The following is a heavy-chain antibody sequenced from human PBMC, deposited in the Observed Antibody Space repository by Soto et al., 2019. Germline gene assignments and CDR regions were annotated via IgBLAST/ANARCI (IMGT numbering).Heavy chain of an antibody. D-gene: IGHD3-22*01. CDR2: ISSSSSYI. Sequence: GGSLRLSCAASGFTFSSYSMNWVRQAPGKGLEWVSSISSSSSYIYYADSVKGRFTISRDNAKNSLYLQMNSLRAEDTAVYYCASIDYDSSGYRSRDDAFDIWGQGTMVTVSS. V-gene: IGHV3-21*01. J-gene: IGHJ3*02. CDR1: GFTFSSYS. CDR3: ASIDYDSSGYRSRDDAFDI.